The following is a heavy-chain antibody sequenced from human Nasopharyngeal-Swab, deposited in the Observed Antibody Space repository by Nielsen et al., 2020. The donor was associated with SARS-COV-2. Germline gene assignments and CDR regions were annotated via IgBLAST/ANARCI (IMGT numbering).Heavy chain of an antibody. V-gene: IGHV4-39*07. CDR2: IYYSGST. CDR3: ARGLSSIVPAPILGLGPWYSYYYMDV. CDR1: GGSISSSSYY. Sequence: SETLSLTCTVSGGSISSSSYYWGWIRQPPGKGLEWIGSIYYSGSTYYNPSLKSRVTISVDTSKNQFSLKLSSVTAADTAVYFCARGLSSIVPAPILGLGPWYSYYYMDVWDKGTAVTVSS. D-gene: IGHD2-2*01. J-gene: IGHJ6*03.